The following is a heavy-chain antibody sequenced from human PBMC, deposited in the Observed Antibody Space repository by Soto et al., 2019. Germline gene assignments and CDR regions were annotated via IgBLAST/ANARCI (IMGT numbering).Heavy chain of an antibody. CDR3: ARDVNDYGDYDAFDI. Sequence: ASVKVSCKASGYTFTSYDINWVRQATGQGLEWMGWMNPSGGSTSYAQKFQGRVTMTRDTSTSTVYMELSSLRSEDTAVYYCARDVNDYGDYDAFDIWGQGTMVTVSS. CDR2: MNPSGGST. D-gene: IGHD4-17*01. CDR1: GYTFTSYD. J-gene: IGHJ3*02. V-gene: IGHV1-8*01.